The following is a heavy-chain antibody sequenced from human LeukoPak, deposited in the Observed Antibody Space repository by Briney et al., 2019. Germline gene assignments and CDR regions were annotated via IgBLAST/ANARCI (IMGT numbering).Heavy chain of an antibody. Sequence: GGSLRLSCAASGITFSKYSMTWVRQAPGKGLEWVSAITGSGAFTDYADSVKGRFTISRDNSKNTLNLQMNSLRAEDTAVYYCARDLGQYYDTSDNWFDPWGQGTLVTVSS. V-gene: IGHV3-23*01. D-gene: IGHD3-22*01. CDR1: GITFSKYS. J-gene: IGHJ5*02. CDR2: ITGSGAFT. CDR3: ARDLGQYYDTSDNWFDP.